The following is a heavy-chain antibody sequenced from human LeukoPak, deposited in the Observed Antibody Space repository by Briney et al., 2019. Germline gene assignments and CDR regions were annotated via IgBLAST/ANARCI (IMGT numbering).Heavy chain of an antibody. D-gene: IGHD6-6*01. CDR3: ARAYGSSSGWLFDA. V-gene: IGHV6-1*01. Sequence: SQTLSLTCAISVDTVSSNSATWNWIRQSPSRGLEWLGRTYYRSKWYNDYAVSVKSRITINPDTSRNQFSLHLNSVTPEDTAVYYCARAYGSSSGWLFDAWGQGTLVTVSS. CDR1: VDTVSSNSAT. J-gene: IGHJ5*02. CDR2: TYYRSKWYN.